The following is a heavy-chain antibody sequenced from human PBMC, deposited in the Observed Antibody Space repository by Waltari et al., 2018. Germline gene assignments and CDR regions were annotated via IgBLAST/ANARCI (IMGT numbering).Heavy chain of an antibody. CDR1: GFTFSSYS. D-gene: IGHD6-6*01. Sequence: EVQLVESGGGLVKPGGSLRLSCAASGFTFSSYSMNWVRQAPGKGLEWVSSISSSSSYIYYADSVKGRFTISRDNAKNSLYLQMNSLRAEDTAVYYCARDSTGDILPYSSSSGFFYWGQGTLVTVSS. CDR3: ARDSTGDILPYSSSSGFFY. V-gene: IGHV3-21*01. J-gene: IGHJ4*02. CDR2: ISSSSSYI.